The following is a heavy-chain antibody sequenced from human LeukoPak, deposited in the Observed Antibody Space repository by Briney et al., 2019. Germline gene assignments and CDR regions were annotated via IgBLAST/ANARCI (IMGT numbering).Heavy chain of an antibody. D-gene: IGHD1-1*01. J-gene: IGHJ5*02. CDR1: GFTFSSYG. CDR3: ARMGGSNWNREINWFDP. V-gene: IGHV3-30*02. CDR2: IRYDGSNK. Sequence: GSLRLSCAASGFTFSSYGMHWVRQAPGKGLEWVAFIRYDGSNKYYADSVKGRFTISRDNSKNTLYLQMNSLRVEDTAVYYCARMGGSNWNREINWFDPWGQGTLVTVSS.